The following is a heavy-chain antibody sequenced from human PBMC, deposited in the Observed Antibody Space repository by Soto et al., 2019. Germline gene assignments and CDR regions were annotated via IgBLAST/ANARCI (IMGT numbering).Heavy chain of an antibody. V-gene: IGHV3-30-3*01. CDR1: VFTFSSYA. CDR2: ISYDGSNK. D-gene: IGHD2-2*01. Sequence: GGSLRLSCAASVFTFSSYAMHWVRQAPGKGLEWVAVISYDGSNKYYADSVKGRFTISRDNSKNTLYLQMNSLRAEDTAVYYCARDTCSSTSCYGNWFDPWGQGTLVTVSS. J-gene: IGHJ5*02. CDR3: ARDTCSSTSCYGNWFDP.